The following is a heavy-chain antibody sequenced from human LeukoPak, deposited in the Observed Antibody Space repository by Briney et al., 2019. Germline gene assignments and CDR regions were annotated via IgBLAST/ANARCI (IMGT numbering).Heavy chain of an antibody. D-gene: IGHD2-2*01. V-gene: IGHV3-13*01. CDR1: GFTFSSYD. CDR3: ARGGGDSTSHQGYYYYYMDV. Sequence: GGSLRLSCAASGFTFSSYDMHWGRQATGKGLEWVSAIGTAGDTYYPGSVKGRFTISRDNSKNTLFLQMNSLRSEDTAVYYCARGGGDSTSHQGYYYYYMDVWGKGTTVTISS. J-gene: IGHJ6*03. CDR2: IGTAGDT.